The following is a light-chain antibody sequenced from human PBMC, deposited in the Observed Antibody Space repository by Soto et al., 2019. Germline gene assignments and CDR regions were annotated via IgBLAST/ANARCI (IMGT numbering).Light chain of an antibody. J-gene: IGKJ1*01. CDR1: QIASTN. CDR2: DAS. Sequence: LMPQSQATLLVSPGERATLSCRPSQIASTNLAWYQQKPGQAPRLLFYDASTRATGIPARFSGSGSGTEFTLTISGLQSEDFAVYYCQQYNYWPPWTFGQGTKVEIK. CDR3: QQYNYWPPWT. V-gene: IGKV3-15*01.